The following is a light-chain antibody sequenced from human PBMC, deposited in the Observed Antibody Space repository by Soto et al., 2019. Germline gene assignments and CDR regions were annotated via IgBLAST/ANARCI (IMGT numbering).Light chain of an antibody. CDR2: EDN. J-gene: IGLJ3*02. CDR3: QSYDSSNYWV. V-gene: IGLV6-57*02. CDR1: SGSIASNY. Sequence: NFMLTQPHSVSESPGKTVTISCTGSSGSIASNYVQWYQQRPGSAPTTVIYEDNQRPSGVPDRFSGSIDSSSNSASLTISGLKTEDGADYYCQSYDSSNYWVFGGGTKLTVL.